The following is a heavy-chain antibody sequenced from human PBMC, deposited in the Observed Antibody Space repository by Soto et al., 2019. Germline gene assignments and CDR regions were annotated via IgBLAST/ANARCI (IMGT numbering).Heavy chain of an antibody. D-gene: IGHD6-13*01. CDR3: ARGPESSISTWYNWFDP. Sequence: ASVKVSCKASRYPFTSYHMHWVRQAPGQGLEWVGTINPSGGSTFYAQKLEGRVSIARDTSTSTVYMELSSLRSEDTAVYYCARGPESSISTWYNWFDPWGQGTLVTVSS. CDR1: RYPFTSYH. J-gene: IGHJ5*02. V-gene: IGHV1-46*04. CDR2: INPSGGST.